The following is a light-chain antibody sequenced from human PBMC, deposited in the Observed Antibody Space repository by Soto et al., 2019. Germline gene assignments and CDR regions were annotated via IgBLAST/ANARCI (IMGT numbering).Light chain of an antibody. Sequence: DIQMTQSPSTRSASVGDRVTITCRASQSINNWLSWYQQKPGKAPKLLIYKASSLESGVPSRFSGSGSGTEFTLTISRLQPDDFAAYYRQQYNSYSTFGQGTKLDI. CDR2: KAS. CDR3: QQYNSYST. CDR1: QSINNW. V-gene: IGKV1-5*03. J-gene: IGKJ1*01.